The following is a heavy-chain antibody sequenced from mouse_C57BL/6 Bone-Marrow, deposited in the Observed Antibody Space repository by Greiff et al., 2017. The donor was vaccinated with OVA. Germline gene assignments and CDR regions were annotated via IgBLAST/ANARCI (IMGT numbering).Heavy chain of an antibody. D-gene: IGHD1-1*01. Sequence: EVMLVESGGGLVKPGGSLKLSCAASGFTFSSYAMSWVRQTPEKRLEWVATISDGGSYTYYPDNVKGRFTITRDNAKNNLYLQMSHLKSADTAMDYWARIILLITTVVALDFDVWGTGTTVTVSS. CDR1: GFTFSSYA. V-gene: IGHV5-4*03. CDR2: ISDGGSYT. CDR3: ARIILLITTVVALDFDV. J-gene: IGHJ1*03.